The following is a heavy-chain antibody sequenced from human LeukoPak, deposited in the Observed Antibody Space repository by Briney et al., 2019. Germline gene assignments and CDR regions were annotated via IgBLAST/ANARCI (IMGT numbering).Heavy chain of an antibody. J-gene: IGHJ4*02. V-gene: IGHV3-30*03. D-gene: IGHD6-13*01. CDR3: ASARYSSSWYGSFDY. Sequence: TGGSLRLSCAASGFTFSDYYMSWIRQAPGKGLEWVAVISYDGSNKYYADSVKGRFTISRDNSKNTLYLQMNSLRAEDTAVYYCASARYSSSWYGSFDYWGQGTLVTVSS. CDR2: ISYDGSNK. CDR1: GFTFSDYY.